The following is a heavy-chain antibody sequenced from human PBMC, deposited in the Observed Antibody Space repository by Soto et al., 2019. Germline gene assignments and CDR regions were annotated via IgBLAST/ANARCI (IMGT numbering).Heavy chain of an antibody. CDR3: ARGGARKDIVVVPAARYWYFDL. V-gene: IGHV4-34*01. CDR2: INNSGST. D-gene: IGHD2-2*01. CDR1: GGSFSGYY. J-gene: IGHJ2*01. Sequence: QVQLQQWGAGLLKPSETLSLTCAVYGGSFSGYYWSWIRQPPGKGLEWIGEINNSGSTNYNPSLKSPFTISVDTSKNQFSLKLSAVPAADTAVYYCARGGARKDIVVVPAARYWYFDLWGRGTLVTVSS.